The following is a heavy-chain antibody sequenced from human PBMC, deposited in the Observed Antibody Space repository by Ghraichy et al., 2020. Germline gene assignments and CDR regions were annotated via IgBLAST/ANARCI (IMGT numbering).Heavy chain of an antibody. CDR2: ITSSSRTK. J-gene: IGHJ6*02. CDR3: ARGSRVVRFYYYDGMDV. D-gene: IGHD4-23*01. CDR1: GFSFSGYS. V-gene: IGHV3-48*02. Sequence: GESLRLSCVGSGFSFSGYSMNWVRQSPGKGLEWVSYITSSSRTKSYADSVKGRFTISRDNAQNSLYLQMNSLRDEDTAVYYCARGSRVVRFYYYDGMDVWGQGTTVTVSS.